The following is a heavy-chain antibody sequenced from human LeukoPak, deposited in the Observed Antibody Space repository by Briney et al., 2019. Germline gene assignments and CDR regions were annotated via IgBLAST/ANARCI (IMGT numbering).Heavy chain of an antibody. CDR3: ARADSITIFGVVPRDY. J-gene: IGHJ4*02. CDR1: GYTFTSYG. CDR2: ISAYNGNT. D-gene: IGHD3-3*01. V-gene: IGHV1-18*01. Sequence: ASVKVSCKASGYTFTSYGISWVRQAPAQGLEWMGWISAYNGNTNYAQKLQGRVTMTTDTSTSTAYMELRSLRSDDTAVYYCARADSITIFGVVPRDYWGQGTLDTVSS.